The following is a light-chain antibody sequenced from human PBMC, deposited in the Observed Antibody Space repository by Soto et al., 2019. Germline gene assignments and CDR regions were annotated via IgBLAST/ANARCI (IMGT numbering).Light chain of an antibody. Sequence: EIVLTQSPATLSLSPGERATLSCRASQSIYRYLAWYQQKPGQAPRLLIYDASTRATGIPARFSASGSGTDFTLTISSLEPEDFAVYYCQQRSDWPRTFGRGTKLEIK. CDR3: QQRSDWPRT. CDR2: DAS. J-gene: IGKJ2*01. V-gene: IGKV3-11*01. CDR1: QSIYRY.